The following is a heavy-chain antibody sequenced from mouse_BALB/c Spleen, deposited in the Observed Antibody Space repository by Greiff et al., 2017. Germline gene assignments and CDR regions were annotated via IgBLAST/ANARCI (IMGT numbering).Heavy chain of an antibody. V-gene: IGHV2-6-7*01. CDR3: ARGGRYGSSLYYAMDY. CDR1: GFSLTGYG. D-gene: IGHD1-1*01. Sequence: VMLVESGPGLVAPSQSLSITCTVSGFSLTGYGVNWVRQPPGKGLEWLGMIWGDGSTDYNSALKSRLSISKDNSKSQVFLKMNSLQTDDTARYYCARGGRYGSSLYYAMDYWGQGTSVTVSS. CDR2: IWGDGST. J-gene: IGHJ4*01.